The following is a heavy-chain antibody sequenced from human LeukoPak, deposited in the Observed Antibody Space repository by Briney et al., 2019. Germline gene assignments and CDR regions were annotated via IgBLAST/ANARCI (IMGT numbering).Heavy chain of an antibody. CDR3: ATERRGTDY. Sequence: GGSLRLSCAASGFTFSSYGMHWVRQAPGKGLEWVAVISYDGSNKYYADSVKGRFTISRDNSKNTLYLQMNSLRAEDTAVYYCATERRGTDYWGQGTLVTVSS. D-gene: IGHD1-1*01. CDR2: ISYDGSNK. CDR1: GFTFSSYG. V-gene: IGHV3-30*03. J-gene: IGHJ4*02.